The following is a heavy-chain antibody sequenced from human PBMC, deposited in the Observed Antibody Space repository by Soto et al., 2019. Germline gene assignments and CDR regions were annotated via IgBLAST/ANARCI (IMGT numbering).Heavy chain of an antibody. D-gene: IGHD6-25*01. J-gene: IGHJ4*02. Sequence: LRISCAASGFTFSSYAMSCVRPAPGKGLEWGSAISGSRASTDYAVSVKGRFTISRDNSKNTLYLQINSLRAEDTAVYYGSKGGRLTLDYWGQGTLVTVSS. V-gene: IGHV3-23*01. CDR3: SKGGRLTLDY. CDR2: ISGSRAST. CDR1: GFTFSSYA.